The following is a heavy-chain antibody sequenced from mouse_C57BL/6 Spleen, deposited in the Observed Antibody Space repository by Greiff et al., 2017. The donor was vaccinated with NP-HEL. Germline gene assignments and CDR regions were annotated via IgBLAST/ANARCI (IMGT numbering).Heavy chain of an antibody. CDR2: INPSNGGT. V-gene: IGHV1-53*01. CDR1: GYTFTSYW. D-gene: IGHD2-1*01. J-gene: IGHJ1*03. CDR3: ARGVYYGNSDWYFDV. Sequence: VKLQQSGTELVKPGASVKLSCKASGYTFTSYWMHWVKQRPGQGLEWIGNINPSNGGTNYNEKFKSKATLTVDKSSSTAYMQLSSLTSEDSAVYYCARGVYYGNSDWYFDVWGTGTTVTVSS.